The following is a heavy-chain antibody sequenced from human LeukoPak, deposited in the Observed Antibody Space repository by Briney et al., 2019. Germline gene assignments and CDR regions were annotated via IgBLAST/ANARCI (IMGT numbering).Heavy chain of an antibody. D-gene: IGHD3-3*01. Sequence: SETLSLTCAVYGGSFSGYYWSWLRQPPGKGLEWIGEINHSGSTNYNPSLKSRVTISVDTSKNQFSLKLSSVTAADTAVYYCARVMGITIFGVVISYYYYYMDVWGKGTTVTVSS. CDR2: INHSGST. CDR1: GGSFSGYY. V-gene: IGHV4-34*01. J-gene: IGHJ6*03. CDR3: ARVMGITIFGVVISYYYYYMDV.